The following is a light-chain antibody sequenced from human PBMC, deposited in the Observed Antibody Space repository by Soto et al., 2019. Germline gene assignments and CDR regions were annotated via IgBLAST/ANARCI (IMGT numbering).Light chain of an antibody. CDR3: QQYNNWPT. J-gene: IGKJ1*01. Sequence: DIHLTQSPSSLSASVGDRVTITCRASQAITNNLAWYQQKPGNPPKLLIYEESTLHSGVPSRFSGRKVGTQFILTIDSLQSEDFAVYYCQQYNNWPTFGQGTKVDI. V-gene: IGKV1-9*01. CDR1: QAITNN. CDR2: EES.